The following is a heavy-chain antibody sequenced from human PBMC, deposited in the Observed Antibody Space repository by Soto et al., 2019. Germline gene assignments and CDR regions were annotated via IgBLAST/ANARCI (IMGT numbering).Heavy chain of an antibody. Sequence: QVQLVESGGGVVQPGRSLRLSCAASGFTFSSYGMHWVRQAPGKGLEWVAVISYDGSNKYYADSVKGRFTISRDNSKNTLYLQMNSLRAEDTAVYYCAKDQVGGVYSSSPGDVYYGMDVW. CDR2: ISYDGSNK. CDR1: GFTFSSYG. CDR3: AKDQVGGVYSSSPGDVYYGMDV. J-gene: IGHJ6*01. D-gene: IGHD6-6*01. V-gene: IGHV3-30*18.